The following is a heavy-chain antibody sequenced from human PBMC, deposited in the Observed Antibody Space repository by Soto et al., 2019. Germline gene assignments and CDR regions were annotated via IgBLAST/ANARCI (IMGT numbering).Heavy chain of an antibody. CDR2: IYPEDSDT. CDR1: GYNFKTYW. Sequence: PGESLKISCTGSGYNFKTYWIAWVRQMHGKGLEWMGIIYPEDSDTRYSPSFQGQVTIPADKSISTAYLQWRGLKASDTAIYYCARHRAMAYYYYYGMDVWGQGTTVTVSS. D-gene: IGHD5-18*01. J-gene: IGHJ6*02. CDR3: ARHRAMAYYYYYGMDV. V-gene: IGHV5-51*01.